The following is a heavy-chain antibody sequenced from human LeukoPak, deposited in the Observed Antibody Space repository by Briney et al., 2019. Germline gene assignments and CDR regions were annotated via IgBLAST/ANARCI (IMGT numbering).Heavy chain of an antibody. CDR3: ARDYRWFGELNSYYFDY. D-gene: IGHD3-10*01. J-gene: IGHJ4*02. CDR1: GYSISSDYY. V-gene: IGHV4-38-2*02. CDR2: IYYSGST. Sequence: SETLSLTCTVSGYSISSDYYWGWVRQPPGQGLEWIGSIYYSGSTYFNPSLKRRVTISVDTSKNQFSLKLSSVTAADTAVYYCARDYRWFGELNSYYFDYWGQGTLVTVSS.